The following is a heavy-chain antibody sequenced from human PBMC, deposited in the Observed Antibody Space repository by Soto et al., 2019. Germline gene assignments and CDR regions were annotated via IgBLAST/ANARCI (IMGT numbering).Heavy chain of an antibody. Sequence: GASVKVSCKASGGTYSSYTISWVRQEPGQGLEWMGRIIPILGIANYAQKFQGRVTITADKSTSTAYMELSSLRSEDTAVYYCASNRGHCSGGSCYYYMDVWGKGTTVTVSS. J-gene: IGHJ6*03. CDR3: ASNRGHCSGGSCYYYMDV. D-gene: IGHD2-15*01. CDR2: IIPILGIA. CDR1: GGTYSSYT. V-gene: IGHV1-69*02.